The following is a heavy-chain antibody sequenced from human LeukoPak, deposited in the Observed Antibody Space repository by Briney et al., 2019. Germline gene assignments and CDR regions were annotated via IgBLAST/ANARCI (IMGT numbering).Heavy chain of an antibody. Sequence: GASVKVSCKASGYTFTGYYMHWVRQAPGQGLEWMGWINPNRGGTNYAQKFQGRVTMTRDTSISPAYMELSRLRSDDTAVYYCARARGKTLLGYWGQGTLVTVSS. D-gene: IGHD4-23*01. V-gene: IGHV1-2*02. J-gene: IGHJ4*02. CDR2: INPNRGGT. CDR1: GYTFTGYY. CDR3: ARARGKTLLGY.